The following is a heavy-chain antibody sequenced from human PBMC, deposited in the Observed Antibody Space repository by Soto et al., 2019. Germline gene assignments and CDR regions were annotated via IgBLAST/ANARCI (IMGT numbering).Heavy chain of an antibody. Sequence: PSETLSLTCTVSGGSISSGGYYWSWIRQHPGKGLEWIGYIYYSGSTYYNPSPKSRVTISVDTSKNQFSLKLSSVTAADTAVYYCAGRSTPGAAAADSEPWGQVTMVTVSS. V-gene: IGHV4-31*03. D-gene: IGHD6-25*01. CDR2: IYYSGST. CDR3: AGRSTPGAAAADSEP. CDR1: GGSISSGGYY. J-gene: IGHJ5*02.